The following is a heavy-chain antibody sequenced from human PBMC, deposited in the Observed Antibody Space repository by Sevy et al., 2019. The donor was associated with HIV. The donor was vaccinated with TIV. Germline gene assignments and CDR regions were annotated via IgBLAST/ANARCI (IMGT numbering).Heavy chain of an antibody. Sequence: GGSPRLSCAASGFTFSSYSMNWVRQAPGKGLEWVSSISSSSSYIYYADSVKGRFTISRDNAKNSLYLQMNSLRAEDTAVYYCARDKNRYSGYDFDYWGQGTLVTVSS. V-gene: IGHV3-21*01. CDR3: ARDKNRYSGYDFDY. D-gene: IGHD5-12*01. CDR2: ISSSSSYI. CDR1: GFTFSSYS. J-gene: IGHJ4*02.